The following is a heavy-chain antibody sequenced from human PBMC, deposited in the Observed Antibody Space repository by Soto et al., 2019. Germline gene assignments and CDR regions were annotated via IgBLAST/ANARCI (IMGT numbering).Heavy chain of an antibody. CDR3: ARGTFFLVVPAAMGWFDP. CDR1: GYTFTSYY. CDR2: INPSGGST. J-gene: IGHJ5*02. V-gene: IGHV1-46*03. D-gene: IGHD2-2*01. Sequence: GASVKVSCKASGYTFTSYYMHWVRQAPGQGLEWMGIINPSGGSTSYAQKFQGRVTMTRDTSTSTVYMELSSLRSEDTAVYYCARGTFFLVVPAAMGWFDPWGQETLVTVS.